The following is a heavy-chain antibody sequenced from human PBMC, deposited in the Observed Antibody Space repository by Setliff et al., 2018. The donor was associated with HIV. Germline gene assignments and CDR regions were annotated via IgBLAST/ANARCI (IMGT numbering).Heavy chain of an antibody. V-gene: IGHV5-51*01. J-gene: IGHJ3*02. CDR3: ASAGPSGYDYYSGAFDI. CDR1: GYSFTSYW. CDR2: IYPGDSDT. Sequence: GESLKISCKGSGYSFTSYWIGWVRQMPGKGLGWMGIIYPGDSDTRYSPSFQGQVTISADKSISTAYLQWSSLKASDTAMYYCASAGPSGYDYYSGAFDIWGQGTMVTVSS. D-gene: IGHD5-12*01.